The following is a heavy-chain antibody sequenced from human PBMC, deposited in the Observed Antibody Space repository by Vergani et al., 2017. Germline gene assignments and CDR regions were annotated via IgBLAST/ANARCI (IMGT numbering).Heavy chain of an antibody. J-gene: IGHJ3*02. CDR3: AREVTCSSTSCYSGAVDI. Sequence: QVQLQESGPGLVKPSQTLSLTCTVSGGSINSHNYYWSWIRQPAGKGLEWIGRIHTSGSTNYNPSLKSRVTMSEDTSKNQFSLNLSSVTAADTAVYYCAREVTCSSTSCYSGAVDIWGQGTMVTVSS. D-gene: IGHD2-2*01. CDR1: GGSINSHNYY. V-gene: IGHV4-61*02. CDR2: IHTSGST.